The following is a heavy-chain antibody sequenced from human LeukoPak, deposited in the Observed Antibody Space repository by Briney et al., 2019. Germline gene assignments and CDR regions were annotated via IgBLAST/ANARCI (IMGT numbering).Heavy chain of an antibody. J-gene: IGHJ4*02. Sequence: SETLSLTCTVSGGSISSYYWSWIRQPPGKGLEWIGYIYYSGSTNYNPSLKSRVTISVDTSKNQFSLKLSSVTAADTAVYYCARGRTAMVPFDYWGQGTLVTVSS. V-gene: IGHV4-59*01. CDR3: ARGRTAMVPFDY. D-gene: IGHD5-18*01. CDR2: IYYSGST. CDR1: GGSISSYY.